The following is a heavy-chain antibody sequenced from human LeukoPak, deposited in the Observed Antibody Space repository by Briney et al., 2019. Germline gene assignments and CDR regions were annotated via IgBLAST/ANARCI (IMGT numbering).Heavy chain of an antibody. CDR1: GFTFSTYD. Sequence: GGSLRLSCAASGFTFSTYDFHWVRQVTGKGLEWVSAIGTVGDTHYPDSVKGRFTISRENAKNSVYLQMDSLRAEDTAVYYCAKDLVLSSTSCTEYFQHWGQGTLVTVSS. V-gene: IGHV3-13*01. D-gene: IGHD2-2*01. J-gene: IGHJ1*01. CDR3: AKDLVLSSTSCTEYFQH. CDR2: IGTVGDT.